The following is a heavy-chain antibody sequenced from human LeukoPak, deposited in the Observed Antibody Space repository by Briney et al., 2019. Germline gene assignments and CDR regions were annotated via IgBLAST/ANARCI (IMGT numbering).Heavy chain of an antibody. J-gene: IGHJ4*02. V-gene: IGHV1-8*01. D-gene: IGHD3-22*01. CDR3: VSAVCCYDCSGYYPFDY. CDR2: MNPNSGNT. CDR1: GYTFISYD. Sequence: GASVKVSCKASGYTFISYDINWVRQATGQGLEWMGWMNPNSGNTGYAQEFQGRVTMTRNTAISTAYMELSILRSEDTAVYYSVSAVCCYDCSGYYPFDYWGQGTLVTVSS.